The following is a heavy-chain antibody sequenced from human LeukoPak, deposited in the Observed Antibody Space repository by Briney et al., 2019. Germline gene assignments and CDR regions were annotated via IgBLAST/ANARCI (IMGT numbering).Heavy chain of an antibody. CDR1: GFTFSTYW. V-gene: IGHV3-7*01. D-gene: IGHD1-14*01. Sequence: GGSLRLSCAASGFTFSTYWMSWVRQAPGKGLEWVANIKEDGSETYYVDSLRGRFTISRDNLKNSLYLQINSLRAEDTAVYYCGRDSFETDIDYWGQGTLVTVS. CDR2: IKEDGSET. J-gene: IGHJ4*02. CDR3: GRDSFETDIDY.